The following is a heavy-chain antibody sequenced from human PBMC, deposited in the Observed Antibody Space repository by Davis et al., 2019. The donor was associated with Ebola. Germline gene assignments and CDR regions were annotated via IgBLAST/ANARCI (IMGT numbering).Heavy chain of an antibody. CDR1: GFSLGTYG. CDR2: MSYGGSHP. D-gene: IGHD3-10*01. J-gene: IGHJ4*02. CDR3: AKEYCPNSGPYCTYFEV. V-gene: IGHV3-30*18. Sequence: SLIIPCPALGFSLGTYGMHWVRQAPGKGLEWVGYMSYGGSHPPPIDPVKGRFTITRDNSKNTLYLQMNSLRAEDTAVYFCAKEYCPNSGPYCTYFEVWGQGTQVTVSS.